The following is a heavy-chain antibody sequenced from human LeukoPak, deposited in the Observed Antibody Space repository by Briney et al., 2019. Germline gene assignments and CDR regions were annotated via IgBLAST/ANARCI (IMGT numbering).Heavy chain of an antibody. V-gene: IGHV3-74*01. Sequence: PGGSLRLSCAASGFTFSTYWMHWVRQAPGKGLVWVSRINSDGSSRTYADPVKGRFTISRDNAKNTLYLQMNSLRAEDTAVYYCAGVSPQWLIPPDYWGQGTLVTVSS. CDR3: AGVSPQWLIPPDY. CDR2: INSDGSSR. J-gene: IGHJ4*02. CDR1: GFTFSTYW. D-gene: IGHD6-19*01.